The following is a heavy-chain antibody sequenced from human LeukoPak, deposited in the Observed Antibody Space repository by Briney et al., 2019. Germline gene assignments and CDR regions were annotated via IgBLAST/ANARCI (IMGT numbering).Heavy chain of an antibody. CDR3: ARDPAEADC. Sequence: GGSLRLSCAASGFTFSSYAMSWVRQAPGKGLEWVSSIDGDYNTFYADSVKGRFAISRDNAKNSLYLQMNGLRAEDTAVYYCARDPAEADCWGQGTLVTVSS. CDR2: IDGDYNT. J-gene: IGHJ4*02. CDR1: GFTFSSYA. V-gene: IGHV3-21*06.